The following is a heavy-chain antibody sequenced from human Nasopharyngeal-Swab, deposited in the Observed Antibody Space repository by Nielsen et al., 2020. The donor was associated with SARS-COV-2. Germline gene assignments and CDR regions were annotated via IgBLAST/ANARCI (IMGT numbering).Heavy chain of an antibody. CDR2: ISYDGSNK. D-gene: IGHD3-10*01. CDR3: AKRITMVRGVMFQKRDYYYGMDV. V-gene: IGHV3-30*18. Sequence: AVISYDGSNKYYADSVKGRFTISRDNSKNTLYLQMNSLRAEDTAVYYCAKRITMVRGVMFQKRDYYYGMDVWGQGTTVTVSS. J-gene: IGHJ6*02.